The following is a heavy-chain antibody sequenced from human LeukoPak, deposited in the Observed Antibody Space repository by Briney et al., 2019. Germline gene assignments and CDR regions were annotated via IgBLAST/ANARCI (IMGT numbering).Heavy chain of an antibody. CDR1: GGSISSYY. Sequence: SETLSLTCTVSGGSISSYYWSWIRQPPGKGLEWIGYIYYSGSTNYNPSPKSRVTISVDTSKNQFSLKLSSVTAADTAVYYCARDHSGWRYYYYYYGMDVWGQGTTVTVSS. CDR2: IYYSGST. CDR3: ARDHSGWRYYYYYYGMDV. D-gene: IGHD6-19*01. V-gene: IGHV4-59*01. J-gene: IGHJ6*02.